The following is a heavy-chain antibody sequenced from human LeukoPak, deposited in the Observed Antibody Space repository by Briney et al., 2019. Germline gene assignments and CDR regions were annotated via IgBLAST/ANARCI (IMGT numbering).Heavy chain of an antibody. Sequence: SETLSLTCTVSGGSITTYYGTWIRQSPGKVLEWIGYIYYSGSTTYNPSLKSRVTISVDTSKSQFSLRLNSVTAADTAIYYCARARAGSGGIDYWGQGTLVTVSS. D-gene: IGHD3-10*01. CDR2: IYYSGST. CDR1: GGSITTYY. V-gene: IGHV4-59*01. CDR3: ARARAGSGGIDY. J-gene: IGHJ4*02.